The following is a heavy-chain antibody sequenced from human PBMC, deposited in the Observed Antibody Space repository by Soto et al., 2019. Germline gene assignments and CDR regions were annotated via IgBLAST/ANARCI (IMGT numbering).Heavy chain of an antibody. V-gene: IGHV3-23*01. J-gene: IGHJ6*02. CDR3: AKDRITIFGVVITRYYYYGMDV. CDR2: ISGSGGSS. Sequence: GGALRLSCAACGFTFSSYAMSWVRQAPGKGLEWVSAISGSGGSSYYAYSVKGRFTISRDNSKNTLYLQMNSLRAEDTAVYYCAKDRITIFGVVITRYYYYGMDVWGQGTTVTVSS. D-gene: IGHD3-3*01. CDR1: GFTFSSYA.